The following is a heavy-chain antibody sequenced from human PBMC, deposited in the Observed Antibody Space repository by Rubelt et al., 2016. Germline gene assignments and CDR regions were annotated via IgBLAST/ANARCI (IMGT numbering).Heavy chain of an antibody. Sequence: QVRLQQWGAGLLKPSETLSLTCSFHNGPFSGYQGTWVRQAPGRGLEWIGEINDGAVAYYNPSLKSRVALSVDTSKNQFSLRLGCVHGAETAVDDWAIAPYGDYDGGEGDDFYYMDGWGKGTTVTFSS. CDR1: NGPFSGYQ. J-gene: IGHJ6*03. CDR2: INDGAVA. D-gene: IGHD4-17*01. V-gene: IGHV4-34*01. CDR3: AIAPYGDYDGGEGDDFYYMDG.